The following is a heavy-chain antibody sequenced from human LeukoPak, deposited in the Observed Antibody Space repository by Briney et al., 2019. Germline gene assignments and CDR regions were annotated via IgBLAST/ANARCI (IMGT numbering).Heavy chain of an antibody. CDR2: ISAYNGDT. Sequence: ASVKVSCKASGYTFTSYDISWVRQAPGQGLEWMGWISAYNGDTNYAQKLQGRVTMTTDTSTSTAYMELRSLRSDDTAVYYCARHRYYYDSSGYEAIVYWGPGTLVTVSS. V-gene: IGHV1-18*01. D-gene: IGHD3-22*01. CDR1: GYTFTSYD. J-gene: IGHJ4*02. CDR3: ARHRYYYDSSGYEAIVY.